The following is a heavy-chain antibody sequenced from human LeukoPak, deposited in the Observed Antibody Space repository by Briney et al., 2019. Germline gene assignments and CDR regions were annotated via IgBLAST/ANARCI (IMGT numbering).Heavy chain of an antibody. CDR3: ARHLHVAVAGTYTYYYMDV. V-gene: IGHV5-51*01. CDR1: GYSFTNYW. Sequence: GESLKISCKGSGYSFTNYWIGWVRQMPGKGLEWMGIIYPDDSDTRYSPSFQGQVTISVDKSISTAYLQWSSLKASDTAIYYCARHLHVAVAGTYTYYYMDVWAKGTPITVSS. J-gene: IGHJ6*03. CDR2: IYPDDSDT. D-gene: IGHD6-19*01.